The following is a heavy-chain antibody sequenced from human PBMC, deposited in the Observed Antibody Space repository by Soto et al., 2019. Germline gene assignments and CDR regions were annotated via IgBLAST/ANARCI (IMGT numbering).Heavy chain of an antibody. V-gene: IGHV3-30*03. CDR1: GFTFTTYA. CDR2: ISYDGSNK. CDR3: ALVGTIGY. D-gene: IGHD1-26*01. J-gene: IGHJ4*02. Sequence: TGGSLRLSCAASGFTFTTYAMTWVRQAPGKGLEWVAVISYDGSNKYYADSVKGRFTISRDNSKNTLYLQMNSLRAEDTAVYYCALVGTIGYWGQGTLVTVSS.